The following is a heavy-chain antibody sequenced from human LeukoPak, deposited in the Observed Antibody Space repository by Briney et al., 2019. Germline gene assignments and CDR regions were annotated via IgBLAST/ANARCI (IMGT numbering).Heavy chain of an antibody. Sequence: GGSLRLSCAASGFTFSSYAMSWVRQAPGKGLEWVSSISASGGSTYYADSVKARFTISRDNSKNTLYLQMNSLRVEDTALYYCASRGTTGTTRYFDSWGQGTLVTVSS. D-gene: IGHD1-1*01. CDR3: ASRGTTGTTRYFDS. J-gene: IGHJ4*02. CDR2: ISASGGST. CDR1: GFTFSSYA. V-gene: IGHV3-23*01.